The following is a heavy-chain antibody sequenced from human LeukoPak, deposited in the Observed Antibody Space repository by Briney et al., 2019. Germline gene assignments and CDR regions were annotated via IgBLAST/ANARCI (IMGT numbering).Heavy chain of an antibody. CDR2: IRNKTNGGTA. D-gene: IGHD6-19*01. CDR3: SRAYSTGWLGINDY. J-gene: IGHJ4*02. CDR1: GFNISDYA. V-gene: IGHV3-49*04. Sequence: LRLSCTASGFNISDYAMTWVGQAPGKELASLGLIRNKTNGGTADYAASVTGRFTISREDSKSIAYLQMNSLKTEDTAVYFCSRAYSTGWLGINDYWGQGVLVTVSS.